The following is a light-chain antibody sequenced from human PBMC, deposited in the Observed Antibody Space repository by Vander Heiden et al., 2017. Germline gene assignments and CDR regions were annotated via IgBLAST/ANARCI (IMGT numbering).Light chain of an antibody. J-gene: IGLJ3*02. CDR3: QVWDRSTDHWV. CDR2: DDS. V-gene: IGLV3-21*02. CDR1: NIGSKS. Sequence: TWGGNNIGSKSVHWYQQKPGQPPVLAVYDDSDRPSALPERLAGSNSGNTATLTTSRVEAGDEADYYCQVWDRSTDHWVFGGGTKLTVL.